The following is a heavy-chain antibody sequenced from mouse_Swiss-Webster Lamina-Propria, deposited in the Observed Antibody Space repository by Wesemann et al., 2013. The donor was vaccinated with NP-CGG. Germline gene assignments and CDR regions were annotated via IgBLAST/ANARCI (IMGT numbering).Heavy chain of an antibody. Sequence: VKQRPGQGLEWIGMIDPSDSETHYNQMFKDKATLTVDKSSSTAYMQLSSLTSEDSAVYYCARSGITTYYFDYWGQGTTLTVSS. D-gene: IGHD2-4*01. CDR2: IDPSDSET. CDR3: ARSGITTYYFDY. J-gene: IGHJ2*01. V-gene: IGHV1-61*01.